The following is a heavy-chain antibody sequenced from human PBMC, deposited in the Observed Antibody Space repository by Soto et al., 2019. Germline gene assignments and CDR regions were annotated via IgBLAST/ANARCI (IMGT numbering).Heavy chain of an antibody. D-gene: IGHD3-16*01. CDR2: IYYSGST. CDR1: GGSISSGDYY. J-gene: IGHJ5*02. Sequence: QVQLQEQGPGLVKPSQTLSLTCTVSGGSISSGDYYWSWIRQPPGKGLEWIGYIYYSGSTYYNPSLKSRVTRSVDTSKNQLSLKLSSVTAADTAVYYCSRALSRSNWLDPWGQGTLVTVSS. CDR3: SRALSRSNWLDP. V-gene: IGHV4-30-4*01.